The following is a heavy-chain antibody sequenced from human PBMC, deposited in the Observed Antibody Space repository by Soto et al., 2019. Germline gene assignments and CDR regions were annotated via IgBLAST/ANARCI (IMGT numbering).Heavy chain of an antibody. D-gene: IGHD2-15*01. J-gene: IGHJ4*02. Sequence: EVQLVESGGGLVKPGESLRLSCVASGFTFASAWMNWVRQAPGKGLEWIGRIKSKEHDGTIDYAAPIKDRFIISRDDLKNTLYLQINSLQTEDPGVYYCTWVAAILHWGQGTLVTVSS. CDR1: GFTFASAW. V-gene: IGHV3-15*01. CDR3: TWVAAILH. CDR2: IKSKEHDGTI.